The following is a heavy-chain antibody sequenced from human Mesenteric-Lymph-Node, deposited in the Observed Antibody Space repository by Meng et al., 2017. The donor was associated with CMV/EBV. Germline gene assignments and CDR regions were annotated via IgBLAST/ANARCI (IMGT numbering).Heavy chain of an antibody. CDR1: GDSVSSKSVA. Sequence: CVISGDSVSSKSVAWNWIRQSPSRGLEWLGRTYYRSKWYNDYAVSVKSRITINPDTSKNQFSLQLNSVTPEDTAVYYCAKGINWSDPWGQGSLVTVSS. J-gene: IGHJ5*02. CDR2: TYYRSKWYN. V-gene: IGHV6-1*01. CDR3: AKGINWSDP.